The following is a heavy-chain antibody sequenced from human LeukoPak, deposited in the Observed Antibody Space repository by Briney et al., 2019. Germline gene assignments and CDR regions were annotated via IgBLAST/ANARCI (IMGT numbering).Heavy chain of an antibody. CDR1: GFTFSSYW. CDR2: IKQDGSEK. V-gene: IGHV3-7*01. D-gene: IGHD4-17*01. J-gene: IGHJ3*02. Sequence: GGSLRLSCSASGFTFSSYWMHWVRQAPGKGLEWAANIKQDGSEKYYVDSVKGRFTISRDNAKNSVFLQMNSLRAEDTAVYYCARRGAVTNAFDIWGQGTMVTVSS. CDR3: ARRGAVTNAFDI.